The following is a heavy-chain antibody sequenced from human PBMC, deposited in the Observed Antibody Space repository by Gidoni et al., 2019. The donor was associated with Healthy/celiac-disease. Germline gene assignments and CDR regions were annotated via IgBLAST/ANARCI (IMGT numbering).Heavy chain of an antibody. CDR3: ARESTGDYYDSSGYGIDY. V-gene: IGHV4-61*02. J-gene: IGHJ4*02. D-gene: IGHD3-22*01. CDR2: IYTSGST. CDR1: GGAISSGSYY. Sequence: QVQLQESGPGLVKPSQTLSLTCTVSGGAISSGSYYWSWIRQPAGKGLAWIGRIYTSGSTNYNPSLKSRVTISVDTSKNQFSLKLSSVTAADTAVYYCARESTGDYYDSSGYGIDYWGQGTLVTVSS.